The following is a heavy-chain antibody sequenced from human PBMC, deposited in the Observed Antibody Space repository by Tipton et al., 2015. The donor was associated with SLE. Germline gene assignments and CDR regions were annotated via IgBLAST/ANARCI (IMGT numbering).Heavy chain of an antibody. V-gene: IGHV4-34*01. CDR2: INHSGTT. CDR3: ASKYFYDSDGLRY. Sequence: TLSLTCAVSVGTFSDHFWSWIRQPPGKGLEWIGQINHSGTTNYKSSLRSRATISVDTSHNQFSLTLSSVTAADTAVYYCASKYFYDSDGLRYWGQGTLVTVSS. CDR1: VGTFSDHF. D-gene: IGHD3-22*01. J-gene: IGHJ4*02.